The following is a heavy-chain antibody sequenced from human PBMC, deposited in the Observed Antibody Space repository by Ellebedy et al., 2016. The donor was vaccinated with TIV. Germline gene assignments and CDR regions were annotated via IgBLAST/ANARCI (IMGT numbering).Heavy chain of an antibody. J-gene: IGHJ1*01. D-gene: IGHD6-13*01. CDR3: ATALRGQQLIPEYFQH. CDR2: ISGNGVSA. CDR1: GFIFDSCA. Sequence: GGSLRLXXAASGFIFDSCAMSWVRQTPGEGLEWVASISGNGVSAYYAESVKGRFTISRDNYKTTLYVEMTSLRAEDTALYYCATALRGQQLIPEYFQHWGQGALVTVSS. V-gene: IGHV3-23*01.